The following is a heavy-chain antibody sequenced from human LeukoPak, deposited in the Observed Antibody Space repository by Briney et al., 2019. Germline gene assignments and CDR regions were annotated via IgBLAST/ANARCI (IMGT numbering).Heavy chain of an antibody. CDR1: GFTFSSYA. J-gene: IGHJ4*02. CDR2: ISSSSSYI. D-gene: IGHD5-24*01. CDR3: ARDLDLGITRWLEPEFDY. Sequence: PGGSLRLSCAAPGFTFSSYAMSWVRQAPGKGLEWVSSISSSSSYIYYADSVKGRFTISRDNAKNSLYLQMNSLRAEDTAVYYCARDLDLGITRWLEPEFDYWGQGTLVTVSS. V-gene: IGHV3-21*01.